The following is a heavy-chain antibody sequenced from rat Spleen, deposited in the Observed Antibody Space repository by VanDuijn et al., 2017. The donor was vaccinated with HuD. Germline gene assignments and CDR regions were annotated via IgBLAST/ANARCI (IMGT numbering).Heavy chain of an antibody. CDR2: LWSGGSI. CDR1: GFSLSSYG. V-gene: IGHV2-13*01. D-gene: IGHD4-4*01. Sequence: QVQLKESGPGLVQPSQTLSLTCTVSGFSLSSYGVIWVRQPPGKGLEWMGILWSGGSISYNSTLKSRLSISRDNSKNQVFLKMNSLQNDDEGNYYCTRDPCNAVYVMDAWGQGASVTVAS. J-gene: IGHJ4*01. CDR3: TRDPCNAVYVMDA.